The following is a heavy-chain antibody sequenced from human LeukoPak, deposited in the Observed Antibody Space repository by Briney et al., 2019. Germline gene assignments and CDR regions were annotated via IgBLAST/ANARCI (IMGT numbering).Heavy chain of an antibody. J-gene: IGHJ4*02. CDR3: ARGVRTYYDFWSGYPELYYFDY. D-gene: IGHD3-3*01. CDR2: IYLSGGA. Sequence: TLSLTSALYVGSLTGDYSSGGRQPPQKGRGWSGGIYLSGGAPSTTSPKSRVTISVDTSKNQFSLKLSSVTAADTAVYYCARGVRTYYDFWSGYPELYYFDYWGQGTLVTVSS. CDR1: VGSLTGDY. V-gene: IGHV4-34*01.